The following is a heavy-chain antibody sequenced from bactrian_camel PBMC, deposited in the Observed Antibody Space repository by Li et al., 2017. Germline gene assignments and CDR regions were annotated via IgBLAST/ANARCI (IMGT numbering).Heavy chain of an antibody. D-gene: IGHD4*01. Sequence: QLVESGGTLVQPGGSLRLSCATSGFNFTKYYVNWVRQAPGKGHEWVSRVNTGGTYYADSVKGRFTISRDNAKNTLYLQMNSLKPGDTAVYYCAADGGVSNYVPRPFAYWGQGTQVTVS. J-gene: IGHJ6*01. CDR2: VNTGGT. CDR3: AADGGVSNYVPRPFAY. V-gene: IGHV3S28*01. CDR1: GFNFTKYY.